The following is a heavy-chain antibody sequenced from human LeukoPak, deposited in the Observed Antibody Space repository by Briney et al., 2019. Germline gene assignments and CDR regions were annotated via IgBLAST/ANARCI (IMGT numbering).Heavy chain of an antibody. Sequence: ASVKVSCKASGYTFTSYGISWVRQAPGQGLEWMGWISDYNGNTNYAQKLQGRVTMTTDTSTSTAYMELRSLRSDDTAVYYCARDLGPLTVGVVPAAIDFDYWGQGTLVTVSS. J-gene: IGHJ4*02. D-gene: IGHD2-2*01. V-gene: IGHV1-18*04. CDR1: GYTFTSYG. CDR3: ARDLGPLTVGVVPAAIDFDY. CDR2: ISDYNGNT.